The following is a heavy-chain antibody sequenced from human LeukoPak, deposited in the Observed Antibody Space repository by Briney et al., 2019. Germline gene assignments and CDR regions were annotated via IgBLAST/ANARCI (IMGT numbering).Heavy chain of an antibody. CDR2: MNPNSGNT. D-gene: IGHD3-22*01. J-gene: IGHJ4*02. Sequence: ASVKVSCKASGYTFTSYDINWMRQATGQGLEWMGWMNPNSGNTGYAQKFQDRVTMTRNTSINTAYMELSSLRSEDMAVYYCARGFRDSSGRKPDYWGQGTLVTVSS. V-gene: IGHV1-8*01. CDR3: ARGFRDSSGRKPDY. CDR1: GYTFTSYD.